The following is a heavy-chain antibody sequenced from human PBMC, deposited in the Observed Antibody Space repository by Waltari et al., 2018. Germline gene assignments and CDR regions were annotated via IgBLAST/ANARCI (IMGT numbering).Heavy chain of an antibody. J-gene: IGHJ3*01. CDR3: ATYIGASVGTAAFDV. V-gene: IGHV4-39*01. Sequence: GWLRRPPGQGMGWIGTMSYTGATYSSPSLDSRVTVSRDTSKNQLSLKLVSVTAADTAVYYCATYIGASVGTAAFDVWGQGTMVTVSS. CDR2: MSYTGAT. D-gene: IGHD5-12*01.